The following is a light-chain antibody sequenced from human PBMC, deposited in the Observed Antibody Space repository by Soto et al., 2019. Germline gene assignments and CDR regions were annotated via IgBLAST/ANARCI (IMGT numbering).Light chain of an antibody. CDR1: SSDVGGYNY. V-gene: IGLV2-14*03. CDR2: DVS. J-gene: IGLJ1*01. Sequence: QSALNQPASVSGSPGQSITIFCTGTSSDVGGYNYVSWYQQHPGSAPKLMIYDVSSRPSGVSNRFSGSKSGNTASLTISGLQAEDEADYYCSSYTSSFKLAVFGSGTKVTVL. CDR3: SSYTSSFKLAV.